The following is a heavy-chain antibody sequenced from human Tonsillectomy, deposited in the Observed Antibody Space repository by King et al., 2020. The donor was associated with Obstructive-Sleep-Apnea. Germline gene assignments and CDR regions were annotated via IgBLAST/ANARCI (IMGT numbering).Heavy chain of an antibody. CDR2: IYSDDNT. D-gene: IGHD6-13*01. V-gene: IGHV3-66*01. CDR3: ARSPSSGWFKDHWYFDL. J-gene: IGHJ2*01. CDR1: GFTVSSNY. Sequence: VQLVESGGGLVQPGGSLRLSCAASGFTVSSNYVSWVRQAPGKGLEWISIIYSDDNTYYADSVKGRCTISRDTSKNTLYLQMGSLGAEDKAVYYCARSPSSGWFKDHWYFDLWGRGTLVTVSS.